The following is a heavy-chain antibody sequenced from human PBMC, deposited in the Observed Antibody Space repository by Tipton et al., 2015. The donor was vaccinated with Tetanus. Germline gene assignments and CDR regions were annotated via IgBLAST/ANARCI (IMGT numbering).Heavy chain of an antibody. J-gene: IGHJ6*02. CDR2: IYYSGST. D-gene: IGHD3-9*01. Sequence: LRLSCSVSGASIKNSPYFWNWIRHSPGKGLEWIGYIYYSGSTNYNPSLKSRVTISVDTSKNQFSLNLGSVTAADTAVYYCARSGYYSRAYYHYRMDVWGQGTTVSVSS. CDR3: ARSGYYSRAYYHYRMDV. V-gene: IGHV4-31*02. CDR1: GASIKNSPYF.